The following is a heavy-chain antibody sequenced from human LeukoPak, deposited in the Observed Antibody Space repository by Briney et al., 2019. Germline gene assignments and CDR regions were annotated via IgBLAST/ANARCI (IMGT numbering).Heavy chain of an antibody. V-gene: IGHV3-21*06. D-gene: IGHD4-17*01. Sequence: GGSLRLSCAASGFTFSTYSMNWVRQAPGKGLEWVSSISSSSTYIYYADSVKGRFTISRDNAKNSLYLQMNSLRAEDTAVYYCGTWTTVASYFDYWGQGTLVTVSS. CDR1: GFTFSTYS. CDR3: GTWTTVASYFDY. CDR2: ISSSSTYI. J-gene: IGHJ4*02.